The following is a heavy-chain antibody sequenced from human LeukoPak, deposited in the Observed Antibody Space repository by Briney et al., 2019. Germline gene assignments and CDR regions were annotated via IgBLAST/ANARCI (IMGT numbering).Heavy chain of an antibody. V-gene: IGHV3-11*04. CDR1: GFTFSDNY. Sequence: GGSLRLSCAASGFTFSDNYMSWIRQAPGKGLEWVSYISSSGSIYYADSVKGRFTISRDNAKNSLYLQINSLRAEDTAVYYCARDWRDSSGKFPNDAFDLWGQGTMVTVSS. D-gene: IGHD3-22*01. CDR2: ISSSGSI. J-gene: IGHJ3*01. CDR3: ARDWRDSSGKFPNDAFDL.